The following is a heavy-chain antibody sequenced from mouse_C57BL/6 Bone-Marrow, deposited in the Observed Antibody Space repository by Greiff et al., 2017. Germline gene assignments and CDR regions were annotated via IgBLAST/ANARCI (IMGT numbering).Heavy chain of an antibody. CDR3: ARNWEMDY. J-gene: IGHJ4*01. D-gene: IGHD4-1*01. Sequence: VQLQQPGAELVMPGASVKLSCKASGYTFTSYWMHWVKQRPGQGLEWIGEIDPSDSYTNYNQKFKGKSTLTVDKSSSTAYMQLSSLTSEDSAVYYCARNWEMDYWGQGTSVTVSS. V-gene: IGHV1-69*01. CDR1: GYTFTSYW. CDR2: IDPSDSYT.